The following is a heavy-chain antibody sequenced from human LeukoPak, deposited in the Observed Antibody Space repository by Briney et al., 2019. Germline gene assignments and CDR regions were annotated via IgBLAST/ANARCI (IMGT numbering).Heavy chain of an antibody. CDR1: GLTFSSYG. J-gene: IGHJ6*02. D-gene: IGHD6-13*01. Sequence: GGSLRLSCAASGLTFSSYGMHWVRQAPGKGLEWVAVIWYDGSIKYYADSVKGRFTISRDNSKNTLYLQMNSLRAEDTAVYYCARDSPYSSSWYGFYYYYGMDVWGQGTTVTVSS. CDR3: ARDSPYSSSWYGFYYYYGMDV. CDR2: IWYDGSIK. V-gene: IGHV3-33*01.